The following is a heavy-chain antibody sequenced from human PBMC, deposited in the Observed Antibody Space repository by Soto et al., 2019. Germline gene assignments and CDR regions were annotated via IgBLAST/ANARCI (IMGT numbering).Heavy chain of an antibody. CDR2: VSYTGGN. CDR3: ARHDLKGGALNI. D-gene: IGHD3-16*01. J-gene: IGHJ3*02. V-gene: IGHV4-59*08. CDR1: GGSISPYY. Sequence: QVQLQESGPGLVKPSETLSLTCSVSGGSISPYYFSWIRQPPGKGLEWIAYVSYTGGNISYNPSLNSRVTISVDTSKNQVSLRLSSVTAADTAVYYCARHDLKGGALNIWGQGTMVTVSS.